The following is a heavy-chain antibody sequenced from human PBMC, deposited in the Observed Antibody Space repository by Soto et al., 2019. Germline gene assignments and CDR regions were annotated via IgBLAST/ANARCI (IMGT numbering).Heavy chain of an antibody. CDR2: IKSKTDGGTT. Sequence: GGSLRLSCAASGFTFSNAWMNWVHQAPGKGLEWVGRIKSKTDGGTTDYAAPVKGRFTISKDDSKNTLYLQMNSLKTEDTVVYYCTTDGTPNSLRFLEWLSPFYYYYYGMDVWGQGTTVTVSS. J-gene: IGHJ6*02. CDR3: TTDGTPNSLRFLEWLSPFYYYYYGMDV. D-gene: IGHD3-3*01. V-gene: IGHV3-15*07. CDR1: GFTFSNAW.